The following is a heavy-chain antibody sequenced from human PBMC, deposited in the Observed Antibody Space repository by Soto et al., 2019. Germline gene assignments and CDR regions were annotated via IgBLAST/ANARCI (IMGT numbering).Heavy chain of an antibody. D-gene: IGHD5-12*01. CDR2: IIPIFGTA. V-gene: IGHV1-69*13. Sequence: ASVKVSCKASGGTFSSYAISWVRQAPGQGLEWMGGIIPIFGTANYAQKFQGRVTITADESTSTAYMELSSLRSEDTAVYYCARTLSPPYPIRGEMATIIQYYYGMDVWGQGTTVTVSS. CDR3: ARTLSPPYPIRGEMATIIQYYYGMDV. J-gene: IGHJ6*02. CDR1: GGTFSSYA.